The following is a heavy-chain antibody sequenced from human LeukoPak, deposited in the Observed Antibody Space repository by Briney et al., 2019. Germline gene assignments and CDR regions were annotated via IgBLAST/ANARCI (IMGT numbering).Heavy chain of an antibody. CDR2: IYTSGST. CDR3: ARSYTPAPGYYYYYYMDV. CDR1: GGSISSYY. Sequence: SETLSLTCTVSGGSISSYYWSWIRQPAGKGLEWIGRIYTSGSTNYNPSLKSRVTMSVDTSKNQFSLKLSSVTAADTAVYYCARSYTPAPGYYYYYYMDVWGKGTTVTISS. D-gene: IGHD1-1*01. J-gene: IGHJ6*03. V-gene: IGHV4-4*07.